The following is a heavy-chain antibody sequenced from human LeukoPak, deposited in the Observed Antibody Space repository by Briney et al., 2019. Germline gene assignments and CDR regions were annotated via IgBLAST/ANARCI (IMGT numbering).Heavy chain of an antibody. CDR1: GGSISSYY. Sequence: SETLSLTCTVSGGSISSYYWSWIRQPPGKGLEWIGYIYTSGSTNYNPSLKSRVTISVDTSKNQLSLKLSSVTAADTAVYYCARFGSSSWDYYYMDVWGKGTTVTVSS. CDR3: ARFGSSSWDYYYMDV. CDR2: IYTSGST. V-gene: IGHV4-4*09. J-gene: IGHJ6*03. D-gene: IGHD6-13*01.